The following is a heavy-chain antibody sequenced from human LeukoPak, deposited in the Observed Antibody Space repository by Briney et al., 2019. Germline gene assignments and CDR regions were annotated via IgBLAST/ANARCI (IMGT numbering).Heavy chain of an antibody. CDR1: GGSISSSSYY. CDR3: ARRLSSSWNDAFDI. CDR2: IYYSGST. Sequence: SETLSLSCTVSGGSISSSSYYWGWIRQPPGKGLEWIGSIYYSGSTYYNPSLKSRITISVDTSKNQFSLKLSSVTAADTAVYYCARRLSSSWNDAFDIWGQGTMVTVSS. V-gene: IGHV4-39*01. D-gene: IGHD6-13*01. J-gene: IGHJ3*02.